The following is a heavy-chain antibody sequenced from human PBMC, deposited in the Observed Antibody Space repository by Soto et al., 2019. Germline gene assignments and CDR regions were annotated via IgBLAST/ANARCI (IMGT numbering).Heavy chain of an antibody. Sequence: GGSLRLSCAASGFTFSSYWMHWVRQAPGQGLVWVSRINSDGSSTSYADSVKVRFTIIRDNAKNTLYLQMNSMRAEDKAVYYCARLGSTKTFDIWGLGTEVTVSS. D-gene: IGHD2-2*01. CDR3: ARLGSTKTFDI. CDR2: INSDGSST. J-gene: IGHJ3*02. CDR1: GFTFSSYW. V-gene: IGHV3-74*01.